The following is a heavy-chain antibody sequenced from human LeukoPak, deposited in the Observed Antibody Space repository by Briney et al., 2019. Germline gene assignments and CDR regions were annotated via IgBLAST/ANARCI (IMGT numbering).Heavy chain of an antibody. J-gene: IGHJ4*02. CDR2: IFPGGST. V-gene: IGHV4-4*07. CDR1: GGSISSYY. Sequence: PETLSLTCTVSGGSISSYYWSWIRQPAGKGLEWIGRIFPGGSTNYNPSLKSRVTLSVDTSKNQFSLKLGSVTAADTAVYYCARGPYSGSNIDYWGQGTLVTVSS. D-gene: IGHD1-26*01. CDR3: ARGPYSGSNIDY.